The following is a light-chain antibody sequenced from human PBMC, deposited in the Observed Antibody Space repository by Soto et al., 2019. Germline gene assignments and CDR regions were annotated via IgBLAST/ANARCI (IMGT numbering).Light chain of an antibody. CDR2: GAS. CDR1: QSVGAS. Sequence: EIVMTQSPATLSASPGERATLSCRASQSVGASLAWYQKKRGQAARLLIHGASTTFTGVPARFSGSGSGTEFTLTISSLQSEDFAVYYCHQYIDWPLTFGGGTKVEIK. CDR3: HQYIDWPLT. J-gene: IGKJ4*01. V-gene: IGKV3-15*01.